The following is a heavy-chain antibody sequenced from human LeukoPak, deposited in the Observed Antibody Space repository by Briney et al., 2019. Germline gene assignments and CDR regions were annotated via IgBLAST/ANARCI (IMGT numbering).Heavy chain of an antibody. CDR1: GYTFSGSY. CDR2: INPNSGDT. D-gene: IGHD2-8*01. V-gene: IGHV1-2*06. Sequence: GASVKVSFKASGYTFSGSYIHWVRQAPGQGLEWMGRINPNSGDTNYAQNFHGRVIMTTDTSITTAYMELSSLTSDDTAVYFCARSAEHCNNGVCFTDYYMDVWGRGTTVTVSS. J-gene: IGHJ6*03. CDR3: ARSAEHCNNGVCFTDYYMDV.